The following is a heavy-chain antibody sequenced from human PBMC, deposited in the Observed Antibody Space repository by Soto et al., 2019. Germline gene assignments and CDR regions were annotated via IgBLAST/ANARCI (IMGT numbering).Heavy chain of an antibody. Sequence: QVQLQESGPGLVKPSETLSLTCTVSGGSISSYYWSWIRQPPGKGLEWIGYIYYSGSPKYNPSLKSRVTISVDTSKNQFSLKLSSVTAADTAVYYCARRYGDSFDYWGQGTLVTVSS. CDR2: IYYSGSP. CDR1: GGSISSYY. CDR3: ARRYGDSFDY. D-gene: IGHD4-17*01. J-gene: IGHJ4*02. V-gene: IGHV4-59*08.